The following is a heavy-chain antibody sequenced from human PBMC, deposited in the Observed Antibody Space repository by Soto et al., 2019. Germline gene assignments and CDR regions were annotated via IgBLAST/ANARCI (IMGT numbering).Heavy chain of an antibody. CDR3: ARGLGYSSSWYAFDY. CDR1: GYIFTNYY. Sequence: ASVKVSCKASGYIFTNYYMHWVRQAPGQGLEWMGIMNPIVGSTNYTQKFQGRVTMTRDTSTTTVYMELSSLRSEDTAVYYCARGLGYSSSWYAFDYWGQ. V-gene: IGHV1-46*01. CDR2: MNPIVGST. J-gene: IGHJ4*01. D-gene: IGHD6-13*01.